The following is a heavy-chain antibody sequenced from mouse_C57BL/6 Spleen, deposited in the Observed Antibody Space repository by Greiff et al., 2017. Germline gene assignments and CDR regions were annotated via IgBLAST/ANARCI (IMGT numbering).Heavy chain of an antibody. V-gene: IGHV1-53*01. D-gene: IGHD2-1*01. CDR2: INPSNGGT. CDR1: GYTFTSYW. Sequence: QVQLKQPGTELVKPGASVKLSCKASGYTFTSYWMHWVKQRPGQGLEWIGNINPSNGGTNYNEKFKSKATLTVDKSSSTAYMQLSSLTSEDSAVYYCARGGIYYGNFYYYAMDYWGQGTSVTVSS. J-gene: IGHJ4*01. CDR3: ARGGIYYGNFYYYAMDY.